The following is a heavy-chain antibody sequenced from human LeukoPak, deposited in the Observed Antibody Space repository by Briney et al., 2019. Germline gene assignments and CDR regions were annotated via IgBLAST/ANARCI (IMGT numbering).Heavy chain of an antibody. D-gene: IGHD3-3*01. Sequence: PGGSLRLSCAASGFTFSNFWMSWVRQAPGKGLEWVANIKQDGSEKYYVDSVKGRFTISRDNAKNSLYLQMNSLRVEDTAVYYCARYGRDYDFWSGAVGDYWGQGTLVTVSS. CDR2: IKQDGSEK. J-gene: IGHJ4*02. CDR3: ARYGRDYDFWSGAVGDY. V-gene: IGHV3-7*01. CDR1: GFTFSNFW.